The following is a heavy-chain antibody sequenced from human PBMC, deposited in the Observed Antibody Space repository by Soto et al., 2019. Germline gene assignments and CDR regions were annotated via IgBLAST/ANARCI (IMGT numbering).Heavy chain of an antibody. CDR1: GFTFSSYA. V-gene: IGHV3-23*01. J-gene: IGHJ4*02. Sequence: GGSLRLSCAASGFTFSSYAMSWVRQAPGKGLEWVSAISGSGGSTYYADSVKGRFTISRDNSKNKLYLQMNSLRAEDTAVYYCAKDKIVVVVAATPDYFDYWGQGTLVTVSS. CDR2: ISGSGGST. D-gene: IGHD2-15*01. CDR3: AKDKIVVVVAATPDYFDY.